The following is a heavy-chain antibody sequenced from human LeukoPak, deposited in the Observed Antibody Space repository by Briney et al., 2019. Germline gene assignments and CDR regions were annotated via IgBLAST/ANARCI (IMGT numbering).Heavy chain of an antibody. V-gene: IGHV3-13*01. J-gene: IGHJ6*02. CDR3: ARAPKAVAGTIYYYGMDV. CDR1: GFTFSSYD. D-gene: IGHD6-19*01. Sequence: PGGSLRLSCAASGFTFSSYDMHWVRQATGKGLEWVSAIGTAGDTYYPGSVKGRFTISRENAKNSLYLQMNGLRAGDTAVYYCARAPKAVAGTIYYYGMDVWGQGTTVTVSS. CDR2: IGTAGDT.